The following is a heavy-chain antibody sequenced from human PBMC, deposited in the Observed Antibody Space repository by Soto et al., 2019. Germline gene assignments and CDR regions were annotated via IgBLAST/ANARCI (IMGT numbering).Heavy chain of an antibody. Sequence: AAVNVSCKASVYTFSSYAMHWVRQAPGQRLEWMGWINAGYGNTKSSQKFQDRVTISRDTSASTAYMELTSLRSEDTAVYYCARDTGDGTFDFWGQGTLVTVSS. V-gene: IGHV1-3*01. J-gene: IGHJ4*02. CDR3: ARDTGDGTFDF. D-gene: IGHD7-27*01. CDR1: VYTFSSYA. CDR2: INAGYGNT.